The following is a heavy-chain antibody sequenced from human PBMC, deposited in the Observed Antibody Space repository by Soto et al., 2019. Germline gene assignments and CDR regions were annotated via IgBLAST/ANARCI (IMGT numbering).Heavy chain of an antibody. CDR2: INPNSGGT. CDR1: GYTFTGYY. V-gene: IGHV1-2*04. Sequence: ASVEVSCRASGYTFTGYYMHWVRQAPGQGLEWMGWINPNSGGTNYAQNFQGWVTMTRDTSISTAYMELSRLRSDDTAVYYCARGGRDADWYVSYFDYWGQGTLVTAPQ. J-gene: IGHJ4*02. CDR3: ARGGRDADWYVSYFDY. D-gene: IGHD3-9*01.